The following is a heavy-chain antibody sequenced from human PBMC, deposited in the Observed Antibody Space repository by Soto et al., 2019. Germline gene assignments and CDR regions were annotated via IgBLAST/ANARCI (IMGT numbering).Heavy chain of an antibody. V-gene: IGHV1-8*01. CDR3: ARGRKGLPPSAFEI. Sequence: ASVKVSCKASGYTFSNYDINWVRQATGQGLEWMGWLNPNTDKTGSAQKFQGRVTMTRNTSISTAYLELSGLRSDDTAVYYCARGRKGLPPSAFEIWGQGTRVTVSS. CDR2: LNPNTDKT. CDR1: GYTFSNYD. J-gene: IGHJ3*02. D-gene: IGHD5-12*01.